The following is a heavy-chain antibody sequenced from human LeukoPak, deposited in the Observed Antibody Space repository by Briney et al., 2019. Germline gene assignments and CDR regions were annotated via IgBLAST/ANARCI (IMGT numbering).Heavy chain of an antibody. Sequence: QPGGSLRLSCAASGFTFSSYEMNWVRQAPGKGLEWLSYISSSGGTIYYADSVKGRFTISRDNAKNSLYLQMNSLRVEDTAVYYCARDWSNDYGSGSYDYWGQGTLVTVSS. CDR3: ARDWSNDYGSGSYDY. D-gene: IGHD3-10*01. CDR1: GFTFSSYE. CDR2: ISSSGGTI. V-gene: IGHV3-48*03. J-gene: IGHJ4*02.